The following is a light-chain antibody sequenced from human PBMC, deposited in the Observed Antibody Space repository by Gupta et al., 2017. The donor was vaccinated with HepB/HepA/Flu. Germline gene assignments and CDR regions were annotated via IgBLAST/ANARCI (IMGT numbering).Light chain of an antibody. Sequence: EIVLTQSPGTLPLSPGERATLSCRTSQTVSSTYLAWYQQKPGQAPRLLIYGASNRATGIPDRFSGSGSGTDFTLTISRLEPEDFAVYYCHQYGSSSWTFGQGTEVEMK. CDR3: HQYGSSSWT. V-gene: IGKV3-20*01. J-gene: IGKJ1*01. CDR2: GAS. CDR1: QTVSSTY.